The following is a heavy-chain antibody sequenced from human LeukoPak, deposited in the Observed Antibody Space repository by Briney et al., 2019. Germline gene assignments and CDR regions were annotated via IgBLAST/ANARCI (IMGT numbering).Heavy chain of an antibody. J-gene: IGHJ6*02. CDR2: INHSGST. Sequence: GSLRLSCAASGFTFSSYWMSWVRQPPGKGLEWIGEINHSGSTNYNPSLKSRVTISVDTSKNQFSLKLSSVTAADTAVYYCARSRYYDILTGYYYYYYGMDVWGQGTTVTVSS. D-gene: IGHD3-9*01. CDR3: ARSRYYDILTGYYYYYYGMDV. V-gene: IGHV4-34*01. CDR1: GFTFSSYW.